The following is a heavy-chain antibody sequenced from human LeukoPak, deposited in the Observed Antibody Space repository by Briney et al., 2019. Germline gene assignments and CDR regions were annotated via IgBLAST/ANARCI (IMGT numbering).Heavy chain of an antibody. CDR3: ARGRGSGSYSFDY. CDR2: IYPGDSDT. Sequence: GESLKISCKGSGYSSTSYWIGWVRQMPGKGLEWMGIIYPGDSDTRYSPSFQGQVTISADKSISTAYLHWSSLQASDTAVYYCARGRGSGSYSFDYWGQGTLLTVSS. V-gene: IGHV5-51*01. J-gene: IGHJ4*02. D-gene: IGHD3-10*01. CDR1: GYSSTSYW.